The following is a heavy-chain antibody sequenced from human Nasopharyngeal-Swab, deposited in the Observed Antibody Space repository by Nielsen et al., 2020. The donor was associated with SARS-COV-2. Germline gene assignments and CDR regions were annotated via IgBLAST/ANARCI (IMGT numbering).Heavy chain of an antibody. V-gene: IGHV3-21*01. Sequence: GESLKISCAASGFTFNSYTMTWVRQAPGKGLEWVSSIISSSSYIYYADSVKGRFTISRDNAKKSVFLQMTSLRAEDTAVYYCTRDRIVDTAMVRTLSGLDYWGQGTQVTVTS. CDR3: TRDRIVDTAMVRTLSGLDY. J-gene: IGHJ4*02. CDR1: GFTFNSYT. CDR2: IISSSSYI. D-gene: IGHD5-18*01.